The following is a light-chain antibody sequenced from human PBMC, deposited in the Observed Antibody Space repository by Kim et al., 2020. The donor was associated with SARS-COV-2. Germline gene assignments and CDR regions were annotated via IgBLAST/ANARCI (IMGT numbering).Light chain of an antibody. V-gene: IGKV3-20*01. Sequence: SPGESATLSCRASQSVSSSFLVWYPQKPGQAPRLLIYDASSRATGIPDRFSGSGSGTDFTLTISRLEPEDFAVYYCQQYGSSVLTFGGGTKVDIK. CDR1: QSVSSSF. CDR3: QQYGSSVLT. J-gene: IGKJ4*01. CDR2: DAS.